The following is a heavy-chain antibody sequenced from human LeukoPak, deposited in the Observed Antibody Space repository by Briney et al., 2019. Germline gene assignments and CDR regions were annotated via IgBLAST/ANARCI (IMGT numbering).Heavy chain of an antibody. V-gene: IGHV1-18*01. D-gene: IGHD3-16*02. J-gene: IGHJ3*02. CDR1: GYTFTSYG. Sequence: WASVKVSCKASGYTFTSYGISWVRQAPGQGLEWIGWISAYNGNTNYAQKLQGRVTMTTDTSTSTAYMELRSLRSDDTAVYYCARVRDYVWGSYRSHDAFDIWGQGTMVTVSS. CDR2: ISAYNGNT. CDR3: ARVRDYVWGSYRSHDAFDI.